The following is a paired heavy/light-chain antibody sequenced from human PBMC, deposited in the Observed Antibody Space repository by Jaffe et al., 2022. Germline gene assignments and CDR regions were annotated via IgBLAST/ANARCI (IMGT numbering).Heavy chain of an antibody. CDR3: ARRGPVKLTIDY. V-gene: IGHV4-4*02. CDR2: IYHSGST. CDR1: GDSISSSNW. Sequence: QVQLQESGPGLVKPSGTLSLTCAVSGDSISSSNWWSWVRQPPGKGLEWIGEIYHSGSTNYNPSLKSRVTISIDKSKNQFSLRLTSVTAADTALYYCARRGPVKLTIDYWGQGTLVTVSS. J-gene: IGHJ4*02. D-gene: IGHD3-10*01.
Light chain of an antibody. CDR2: KAS. CDR1: QSISSW. J-gene: IGKJ1*01. CDR3: QQYNSYPWT. V-gene: IGKV1-5*03. Sequence: DIQMTQSPSTLSASVGDRVTITCRASQSISSWLAWYQQKPGKAPNLLIYKASSLESGVPSRFSGSGSGTEFTLTISSLQPDDFATYYCQQYNSYPWTFGQGTKVEIK.